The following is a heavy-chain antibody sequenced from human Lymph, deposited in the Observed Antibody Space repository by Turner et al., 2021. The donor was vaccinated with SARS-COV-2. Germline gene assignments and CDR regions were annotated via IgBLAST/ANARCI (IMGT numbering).Heavy chain of an antibody. CDR2: INPSGGST. D-gene: IGHD5-18*01. CDR1: GYTFTSYY. J-gene: IGHJ6*02. CDR3: ARGPPIQIWVDYFYYGMDV. V-gene: IGHV1-46*01. Sequence: QVQLVQSGAEVKKPGASVKVSCTASGYTFTSYYMHWVRQAPGQGLEWMGIINPSGGSTTYAQKFQGRVTMTTDTSTSTVYMELSSLRSEDTAVYYCARGPPIQIWVDYFYYGMDVWGQGTTVTVSS.